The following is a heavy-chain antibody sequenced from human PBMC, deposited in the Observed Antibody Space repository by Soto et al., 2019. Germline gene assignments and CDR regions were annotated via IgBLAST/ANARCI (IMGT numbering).Heavy chain of an antibody. CDR2: INTDGLS. Sequence: SETLSLTCSVSGVSITSYYWSWIRQSAGGGLEWMGRINTDGLSTYSPSFKSRLTMSLDTSKNQVSLRLISVTAADTAVYFCARVPVAVAATEEYYGLDVWGQGTTVTVSS. CDR1: GVSITSYY. V-gene: IGHV4-4*07. D-gene: IGHD2-15*01. J-gene: IGHJ6*02. CDR3: ARVPVAVAATEEYYGLDV.